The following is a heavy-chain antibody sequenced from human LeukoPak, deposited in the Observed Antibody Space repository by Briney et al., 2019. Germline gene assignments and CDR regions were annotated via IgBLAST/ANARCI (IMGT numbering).Heavy chain of an antibody. J-gene: IGHJ4*02. CDR3: ARVGLLTGYYFFYY. D-gene: IGHD3-9*01. Sequence: ASVKVSCKTSGYTFSSYGITWVRQAPGQGLEWVGWIRGDNGDTNYAQKLQGRVTMTTDPSTSTAYMALRSLGSDKTAVYYCARVGLLTGYYFFYYWGQGTLVTVSS. CDR1: GYTFSSYG. V-gene: IGHV1-18*01. CDR2: IRGDNGDT.